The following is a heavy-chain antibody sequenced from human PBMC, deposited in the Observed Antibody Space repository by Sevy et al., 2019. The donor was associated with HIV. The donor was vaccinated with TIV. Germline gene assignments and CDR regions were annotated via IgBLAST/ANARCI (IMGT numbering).Heavy chain of an antibody. CDR2: INTDNGNT. CDR3: AAGLRIWYFDL. V-gene: IGHV1-3*04. D-gene: IGHD5-12*01. CDR1: GYTFTRYG. J-gene: IGHJ2*01. Sequence: ASLKVSCKASGYTFTRYGIHWVRQAPGQRLEWMGWINTDNGNTEYSQKFQGRVTITRDTSASTAYLDLGRLISEDTAVYYCAAGLRIWYFDLWGRGSLVTVSS.